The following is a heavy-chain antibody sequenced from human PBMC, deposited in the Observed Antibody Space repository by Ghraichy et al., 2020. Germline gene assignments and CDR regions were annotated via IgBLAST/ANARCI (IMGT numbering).Heavy chain of an antibody. CDR3: AKDSSQHRS. CDR2: ISGSGGST. J-gene: IGHJ4*02. D-gene: IGHD2-2*01. V-gene: IGHV3-23*01. CDR1: GFTFSSYA. Sequence: ETLSLTCAASGFTFSSYAMSWVRQAPGKGLEWVSAISGSGGSTYYADSVKGRFTISRDNSKNTLYLQMNSLRAEDTAVYYCAKDSSQHRSWGQGTLVTVSS.